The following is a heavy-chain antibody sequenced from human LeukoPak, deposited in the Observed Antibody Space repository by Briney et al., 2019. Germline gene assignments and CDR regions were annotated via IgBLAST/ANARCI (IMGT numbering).Heavy chain of an antibody. J-gene: IGHJ4*02. V-gene: IGHV3-48*01. CDR3: ARDGHNDY. D-gene: IGHD1-14*01. CDR2: ISSTSYTI. Sequence: GGSLRLSCAASGFTFSYYTMNWVRQAPGKGLEWISYISSTSYTIYYADSVKGRFTISRDNAKNSLYLQMNSLRAEDTAVYYCARDGHNDYWGQGTLVTVSS. CDR1: GFTFSYYT.